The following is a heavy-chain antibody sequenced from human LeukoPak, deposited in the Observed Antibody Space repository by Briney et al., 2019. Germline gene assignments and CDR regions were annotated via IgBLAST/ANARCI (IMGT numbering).Heavy chain of an antibody. V-gene: IGHV3-66*01. CDR1: GFTVSSNY. CDR3: ASTYYYGSGMKH. D-gene: IGHD3-10*01. Sequence: PGGSLRLSCAASGFTVSSNYMSWVRQAPGKGLEWVSVIYSGGSTYYADSVKGRFTIPRDNSKNTLYLQMNSLRAEDTAVYYCASTYYYGSGMKHWGQGTLVTVSS. CDR2: IYSGGST. J-gene: IGHJ1*01.